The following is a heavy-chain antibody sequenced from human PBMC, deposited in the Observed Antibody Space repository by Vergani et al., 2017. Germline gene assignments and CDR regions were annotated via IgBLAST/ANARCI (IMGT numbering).Heavy chain of an antibody. CDR3: AREPGKWELLAYYYYGMDV. D-gene: IGHD1-26*01. CDR1: GFTFDDYA. V-gene: IGHV3-9*01. Sequence: EVQLVESGGGLVQPGRSLRLSCAASGFTFDDYAMHWVRQAPGKGLEWVSGISWNSGSIGYADSVKGRFTISRDNAKNSLYLQMNSLRAEDTAVYYCAREPGKWELLAYYYYGMDVWGQGTTVTVPS. J-gene: IGHJ6*02. CDR2: ISWNSGSI.